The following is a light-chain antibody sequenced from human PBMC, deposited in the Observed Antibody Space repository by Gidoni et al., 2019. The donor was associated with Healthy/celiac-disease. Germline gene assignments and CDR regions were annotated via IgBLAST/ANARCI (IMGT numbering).Light chain of an antibody. J-gene: IGKJ3*01. CDR3: QQYADSATT. Sequence: IVLTQSPGTLSLSPGERATLSCRASQSVSDNYLAWYQQKPGQSPRLLVYGASNRATAIPARFTGSGSGTDFTLTIDRLEPEDLAVYYCQQYADSATTFGPGTKVEIK. CDR1: QSVSDNY. CDR2: GAS. V-gene: IGKV3-20*01.